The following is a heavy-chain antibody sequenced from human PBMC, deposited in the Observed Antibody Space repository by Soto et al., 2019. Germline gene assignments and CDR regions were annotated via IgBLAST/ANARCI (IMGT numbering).Heavy chain of an antibody. CDR2: IYTSGST. Sequence: SETLSITGTVSGGSISSYYWSWIRQPAGKGLEWIGRIYTSGSTNYNPSLKSRVTMSVDTSKNQFSLKLSSVTAADTAVYYCARDFPGDSSGYTDAFDIWGQGTMVTVSS. J-gene: IGHJ3*02. D-gene: IGHD3-22*01. V-gene: IGHV4-4*07. CDR3: ARDFPGDSSGYTDAFDI. CDR1: GGSISSYY.